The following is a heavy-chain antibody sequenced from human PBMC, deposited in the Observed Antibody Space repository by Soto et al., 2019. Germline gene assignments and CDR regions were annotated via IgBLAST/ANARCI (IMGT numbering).Heavy chain of an antibody. D-gene: IGHD1-1*01. CDR3: ARRAETNGWNGCGADKYYVDV. CDR1: GYTFTSYD. Sequence: AAVKVSCKASGYTFTSYDIYWVRQATGQGLEWMGWMNPNTGNSGYAQKFQGRVTMTSDTSISTANMELSSLRSDDTAVYYCARRAETNGWNGCGADKYYVDVWGKGPLVTVSS. J-gene: IGHJ5*02. V-gene: IGHV1-8*01. CDR2: MNPNTGNS.